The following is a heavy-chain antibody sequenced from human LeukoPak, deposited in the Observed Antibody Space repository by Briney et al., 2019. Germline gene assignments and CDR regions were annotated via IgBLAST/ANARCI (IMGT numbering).Heavy chain of an antibody. CDR1: GYTFTGYY. CDR2: INPNSGGT. CDR3: ARGSYDSSGYRFDY. V-gene: IGHV1-2*02. Sequence: ASVTVSCKASGYTFTGYYMHWVRQAPGQGLEWMGWINPNSGGTNYAQKFQGRVTMTRNTSISTAYMELSSLRSEDTAVYYCARGSYDSSGYRFDYWGQGTLVTVSS. J-gene: IGHJ4*02. D-gene: IGHD3-22*01.